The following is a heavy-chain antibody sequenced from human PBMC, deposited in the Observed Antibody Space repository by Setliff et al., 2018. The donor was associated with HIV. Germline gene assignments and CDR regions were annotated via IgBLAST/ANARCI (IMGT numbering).Heavy chain of an antibody. CDR2: MSPNSGDT. D-gene: IGHD4-17*01. Sequence: ASVKVSCKASGYTFISNDINWVRQTTGQGLEWMGWMSPNSGDTGYAQNFQGRVTMTRDTSMNTAYMELSNLRFEDTAMYFCTKGRLGQADYWGQGTLVTVSS. CDR3: TKGRLGQADY. J-gene: IGHJ4*02. V-gene: IGHV1-8*01. CDR1: GYTFISND.